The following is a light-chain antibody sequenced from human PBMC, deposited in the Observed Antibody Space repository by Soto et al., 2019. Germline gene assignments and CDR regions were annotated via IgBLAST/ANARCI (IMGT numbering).Light chain of an antibody. Sequence: DIVMTQSPDSLAVSLGERATINCNSSQSVLYSSNNKNYLAWYQQKPGQPPKLLIYWASTRESGVPDRFRGSGSGTDFSLTISSLQAEDVAVYFCQQCYSTPWTFGQGTKVEV. V-gene: IGKV4-1*01. CDR2: WAS. J-gene: IGKJ1*01. CDR3: QQCYSTPWT. CDR1: QSVLYSSNNKNY.